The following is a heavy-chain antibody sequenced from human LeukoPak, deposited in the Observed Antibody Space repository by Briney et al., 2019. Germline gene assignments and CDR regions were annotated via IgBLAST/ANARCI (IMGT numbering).Heavy chain of an antibody. CDR2: ISYDGSSK. CDR3: ARGYSYIDY. V-gene: IGHV3-30-3*01. CDR1: GFTFSSYA. D-gene: IGHD5-18*01. J-gene: IGHJ4*02. Sequence: GGSLRLSCAASGFTFSSYAMHWVRQAPGKGLEWVAVISYDGSSKYYADSVKGRFTISRDNSKSTLYLQMNSLRAEDTAVYYCARGYSYIDYWGQGTLVTVSS.